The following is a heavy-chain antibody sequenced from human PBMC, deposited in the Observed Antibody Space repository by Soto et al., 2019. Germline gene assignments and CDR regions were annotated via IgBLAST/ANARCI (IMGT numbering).Heavy chain of an antibody. D-gene: IGHD2-15*01. CDR1: GFTFSNAW. J-gene: IGHJ2*01. CDR3: TTGYCSGGSCDDWYFDL. V-gene: IGHV3-15*01. CDR2: IKSTTDGGTT. Sequence: EVQLVESGGGLVKPGGSLRLSCAASGFTFSNAWMSWVRQAPGKGLEWVGRIKSTTDGGTTDYAAPGKGRFTISRDDSKNTMYLQIKSLKTEDAAVYYCTTGYCSGGSCDDWYFDLWGRGTLVTVSS.